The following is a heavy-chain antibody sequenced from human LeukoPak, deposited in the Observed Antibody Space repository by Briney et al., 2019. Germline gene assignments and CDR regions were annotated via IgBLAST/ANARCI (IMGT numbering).Heavy chain of an antibody. V-gene: IGHV3-21*01. CDR3: ARDPGGGYVFGYYYYGMDV. CDR2: ISSSSSYI. Sequence: PGGSLRLSCAASGFTFSSYSMNWVLQAPGKGLEWVSSISSSSSYIYYADSVKGRFTISRDNAKNSLYLQMNSLRAEDTAVYYCARDPGGGYVFGYYYYGMDVWGQGTTVAVSS. J-gene: IGHJ6*02. CDR1: GFTFSSYS. D-gene: IGHD5-12*01.